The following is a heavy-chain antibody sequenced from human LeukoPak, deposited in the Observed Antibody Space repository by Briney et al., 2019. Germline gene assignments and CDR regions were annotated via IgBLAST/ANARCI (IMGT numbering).Heavy chain of an antibody. CDR3: AREDHDFWSGLPDAFDI. J-gene: IGHJ3*02. D-gene: IGHD3-3*01. Sequence: GGSLRLSCAASGFTFSDYGMHWVRQAPGKGLEWVALISYDGGHKDYTDSVKGRFTISRDNAKNSLYLQMNSLRAEDTAVYYCAREDHDFWSGLPDAFDIWGQGTMVTVSS. CDR1: GFTFSDYG. V-gene: IGHV3-30*03. CDR2: ISYDGGHK.